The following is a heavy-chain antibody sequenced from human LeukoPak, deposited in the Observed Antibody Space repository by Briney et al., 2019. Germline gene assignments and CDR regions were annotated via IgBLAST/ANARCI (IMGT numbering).Heavy chain of an antibody. CDR1: GFTFSDYY. J-gene: IGHJ3*02. D-gene: IGHD2-15*01. Sequence: GGSLRLSCAASGFTFSDYYMSWIRQAPGKGLEWVSYISSSGSTIYYADSVKGRFTISRDNAKNSLYLQMNSLRAEDTAVYYCARDGVVVVVAATGLDIWGQGTMVTVSS. CDR3: ARDGVVVVVAATGLDI. CDR2: ISSSGSTI. V-gene: IGHV3-11*01.